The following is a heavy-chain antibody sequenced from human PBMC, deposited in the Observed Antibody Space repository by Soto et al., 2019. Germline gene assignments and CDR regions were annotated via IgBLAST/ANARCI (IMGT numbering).Heavy chain of an antibody. CDR1: GFSFSNYW. J-gene: IGHJ3*02. CDR3: ARGSVAHGFDI. Sequence: EVQVVESGGDLVQPGGSLRLSCAASGFSFSNYWMHWVRQAPGKGLVWVSRVNSDGRDTIYADSVLGRFTVSRDNAKNTLFLKMNSLGIDDTDMYYCARGSVAHGFDIWGQGTMVTVSS. CDR2: VNSDGRDT. V-gene: IGHV3-74*01.